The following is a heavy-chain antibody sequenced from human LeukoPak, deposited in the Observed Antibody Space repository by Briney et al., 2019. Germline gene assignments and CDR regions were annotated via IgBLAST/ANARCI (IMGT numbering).Heavy chain of an antibody. CDR1: GYTLTELS. V-gene: IGHV1-24*01. D-gene: IGHD6-13*01. Sequence: ASVKVSCKVSGYTLTELSMHWVRQAPGKGLEWMGGFDPEDGETIYAQKFQGRVTMTEDTSTDTAYMELRSLRSEDTAVYYCATDRIAAAALYAFDIWGQGTMVTVSS. CDR3: ATDRIAAAALYAFDI. J-gene: IGHJ3*02. CDR2: FDPEDGET.